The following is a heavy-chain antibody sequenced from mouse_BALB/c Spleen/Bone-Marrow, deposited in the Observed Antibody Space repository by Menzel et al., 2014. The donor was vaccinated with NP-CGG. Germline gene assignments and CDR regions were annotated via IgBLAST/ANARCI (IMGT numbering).Heavy chain of an antibody. D-gene: IGHD2-4*01. CDR2: IRNKANGYTT. V-gene: IGHV7-3*02. CDR3: ARDINYDIYWYFDV. J-gene: IGHJ1*01. CDR1: GFTFTDYY. Sequence: EVQLVESGGGLVQPGGSLRLSCAPSGFTFTDYYMSWVRQPPGKALEWLGFIRNKANGYTTEYSASVKGRFTISRDNSQSILYLQMNTLRAEDSATYYCARDINYDIYWYFDVWGAGTTVTVSS.